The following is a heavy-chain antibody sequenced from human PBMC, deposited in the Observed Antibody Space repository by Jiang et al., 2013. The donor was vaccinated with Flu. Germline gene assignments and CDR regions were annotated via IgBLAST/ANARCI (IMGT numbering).Heavy chain of an antibody. V-gene: IGHV4-31*03. Sequence: GSGLVKPSQTLSLTCNVSGGSISSGGYYWNWIRQHPGKGLEWIGYIYYSGRTEYNPSLKSRVIMSVDESKNQFSLRLTSVNAADTAVYYCARVGSTVNRPPFDNWGQGTLVTVSS. J-gene: IGHJ4*02. CDR1: GGSISSGGYY. D-gene: IGHD4-17*01. CDR3: ARVGSTVNRPPFDN. CDR2: IYYSGRT.